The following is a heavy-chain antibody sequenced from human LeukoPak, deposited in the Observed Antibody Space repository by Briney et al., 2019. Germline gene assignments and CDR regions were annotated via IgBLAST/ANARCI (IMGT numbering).Heavy chain of an antibody. CDR1: GYTFKNYG. J-gene: IGHJ3*02. V-gene: IGHV1-69*04. Sequence: ASVKVSCKASGYTFKNYGISWVRQAPGQGLEWMGRIIPIFGIANYAQKFQGRVTITADKSTSTAYMELSSLRSEDTAVYYCARSAPGAFDIWGQGTMVTVSS. CDR2: IIPIFGIA. CDR3: ARSAPGAFDI.